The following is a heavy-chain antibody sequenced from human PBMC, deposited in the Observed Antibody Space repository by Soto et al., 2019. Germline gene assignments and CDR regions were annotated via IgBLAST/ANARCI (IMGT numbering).Heavy chain of an antibody. CDR3: ARGVLGYDFWSGYAYNWFDP. Sequence: ASVKVSCKASGCTFTSYGSSWVRQAPGQGLEWMGWISAYNGNTNYAQKLQGRVTMTTDTSTSTAYMELRSLRSDDTAVYYCARGVLGYDFWSGYAYNWFDPWGQGTLVTVSS. V-gene: IGHV1-18*01. J-gene: IGHJ5*02. CDR2: ISAYNGNT. CDR1: GCTFTSYG. D-gene: IGHD3-3*01.